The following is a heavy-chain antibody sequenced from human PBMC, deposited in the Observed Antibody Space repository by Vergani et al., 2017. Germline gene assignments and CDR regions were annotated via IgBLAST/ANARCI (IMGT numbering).Heavy chain of an antibody. CDR1: GYPFSNYY. V-gene: IGHV1-46*03. J-gene: IGHJ4*02. Sequence: QVQVVQFGAEVKKSGASVKVPCKTFGYPFSNYYMHWVRQAPGQGLEWMGIINPSGGHTNYAQKFQGRVTMTRDTSTCTVYMELSSLRSEDTAIYYCARGDYGILTGYRYWGQGTLVTVSA. CDR2: INPSGGHT. D-gene: IGHD3-9*01. CDR3: ARGDYGILTGYRY.